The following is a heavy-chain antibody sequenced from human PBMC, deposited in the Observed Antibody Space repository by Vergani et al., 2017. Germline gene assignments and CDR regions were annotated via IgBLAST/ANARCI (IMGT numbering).Heavy chain of an antibody. Sequence: QLQLQESGPGLVKTSETLSLTCTVSGGSISSSSYSWGWIRQPPGKGLEWIGSIYSSGSNYYHPSLKSRVTISVDTSKNQFSLKLSSVTAADTAVYDCARGGNVVVAVFNLFDPWGQGTLVTVSS. CDR1: GGSISSSSYS. D-gene: IGHD2-15*01. J-gene: IGHJ5*02. CDR3: ARGGNVVVAVFNLFDP. CDR2: IYSSGSN. V-gene: IGHV4-39*01.